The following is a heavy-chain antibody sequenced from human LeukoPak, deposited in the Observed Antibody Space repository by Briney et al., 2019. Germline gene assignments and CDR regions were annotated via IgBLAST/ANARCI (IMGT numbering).Heavy chain of an antibody. D-gene: IGHD6-19*01. CDR1: GFTFSSYA. J-gene: IGHJ5*02. CDR3: AKLGRSSSGRGRFDP. Sequence: PGGSLRLSCAASGFTFSSYAMSWVRQAPGKGLEWVSTIATSVGDTYHTDSVKGRFTISRDNSQNTLYMQMNSLRAEDTAVYFCAKLGRSSSGRGRFDPWGQGTLVTVSS. V-gene: IGHV3-23*01. CDR2: IATSVGDT.